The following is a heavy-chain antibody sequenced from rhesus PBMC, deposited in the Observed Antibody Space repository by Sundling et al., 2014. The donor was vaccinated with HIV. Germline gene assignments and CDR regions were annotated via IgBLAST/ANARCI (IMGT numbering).Heavy chain of an antibody. V-gene: IGHV4-80*01. Sequence: QVHLQESGPGLVKPSETLSLTCTVSGASISSYWWSWIRQPPGKGLEWIGEINGNSGSTNYNPSLKSRVTISRDTSKNQFSLKLSSVTAADTAVYFCAIWPPGCTSTTCYVAYFDLWGPGTPITISS. CDR2: INGNSGST. CDR1: GASISSYW. D-gene: IGHD2-2*01. J-gene: IGHJ2*01. CDR3: AIWPPGCTSTTCYVAYFDL.